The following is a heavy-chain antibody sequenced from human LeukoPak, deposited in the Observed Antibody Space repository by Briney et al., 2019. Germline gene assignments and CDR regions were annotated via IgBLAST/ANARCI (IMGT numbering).Heavy chain of an antibody. V-gene: IGHV3-66*01. J-gene: IGHJ5*02. Sequence: GGSLRLSCAASGFTVSSNYMSWVRQAPGKGLEWVSVIYSGGSTYYADSVKGRFTISRDNSKNTLYLQMNSLRAEDTAVYYCARDLGRFGGPNNWFDPWGQGTLVTVSS. D-gene: IGHD3-10*01. CDR2: IYSGGST. CDR1: GFTVSSNY. CDR3: ARDLGRFGGPNNWFDP.